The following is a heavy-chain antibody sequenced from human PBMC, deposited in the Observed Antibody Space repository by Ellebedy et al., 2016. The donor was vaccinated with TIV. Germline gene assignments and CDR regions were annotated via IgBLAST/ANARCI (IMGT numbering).Heavy chain of an antibody. J-gene: IGHJ3*02. CDR3: EISRGFKKGWWAFEI. CDR2: INHSGST. V-gene: IGHV4-34*03. Sequence: MPGGSLRLSCAVYGGSFRGCYWSWIHPPPVPGLEWLGEINHSGSTNDNPSLKSRVTISVDTSKNQFSMKLSSGTAADTAVYYWEISRGFKKGWWAFEIWGQGTMVTVSS. CDR1: GGSFRGCY. D-gene: IGHD2-15*01.